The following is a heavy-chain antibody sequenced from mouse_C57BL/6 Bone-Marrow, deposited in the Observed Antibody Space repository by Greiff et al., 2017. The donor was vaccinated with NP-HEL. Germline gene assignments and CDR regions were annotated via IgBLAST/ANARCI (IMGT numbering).Heavy chain of an antibody. Sequence: QVQLQQSGPELVKPGASVKISCKASGYSFTSYYIHWVKQRPGQGLEWIGWIYPGSGNTKYNEKFKGKATLTADTFSSTAYMQLSSLTSEDSAVYYCARDDYERYFDVWGTGTTVTVSS. CDR1: GYSFTSYY. J-gene: IGHJ1*03. CDR2: IYPGSGNT. CDR3: ARDDYERYFDV. V-gene: IGHV1-66*01. D-gene: IGHD2-4*01.